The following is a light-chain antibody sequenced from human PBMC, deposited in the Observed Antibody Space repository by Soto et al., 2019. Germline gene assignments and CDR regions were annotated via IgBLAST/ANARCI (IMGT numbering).Light chain of an antibody. CDR2: EGS. Sequence: QSALTQPASVSGSPGQSITMSCTGNSSDIGSYNLVSWYQQHPGKAPKLIIYEGSNRPSGVSSRFSGSKSGNTASLTISGLQVEDEADYYCCSYTGSFTLVFGGGTKLTVL. CDR1: SSDIGSYNL. J-gene: IGLJ2*01. CDR3: CSYTGSFTLV. V-gene: IGLV2-23*01.